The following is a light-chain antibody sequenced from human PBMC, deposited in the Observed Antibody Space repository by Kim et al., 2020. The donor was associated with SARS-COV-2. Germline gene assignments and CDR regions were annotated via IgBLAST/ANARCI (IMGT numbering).Light chain of an antibody. Sequence: SPGERAILSCRASQSVTSSYLAWYRQKPGQAPRLLIYGSSSRATGIPDRFSGSGSGTDFTLTISRLQPEDFAVYYCQQYGSTPWTFGQGTKVDIK. J-gene: IGKJ1*01. V-gene: IGKV3-20*01. CDR3: QQYGSTPWT. CDR1: QSVTSSY. CDR2: GSS.